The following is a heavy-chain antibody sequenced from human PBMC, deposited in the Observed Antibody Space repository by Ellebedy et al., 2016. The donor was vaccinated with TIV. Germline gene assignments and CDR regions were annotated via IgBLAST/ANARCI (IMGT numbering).Heavy chain of an antibody. CDR2: ISSSSSYI. V-gene: IGHV3-21*01. D-gene: IGHD2-8*01. CDR1: GFTFSSYS. CDR3: ARRREYCTNGVCYTSWEGIRYGMDV. Sequence: GESLKISXAASGFTFSSYSMNWVRQAPGKGLEWVSSISSSSSYIYYADSVKGRFTISRDNAKNSLYLQMNSLRDEDTAVYYCARRREYCTNGVCYTSWEGIRYGMDVWGQGTTVTVSS. J-gene: IGHJ6*02.